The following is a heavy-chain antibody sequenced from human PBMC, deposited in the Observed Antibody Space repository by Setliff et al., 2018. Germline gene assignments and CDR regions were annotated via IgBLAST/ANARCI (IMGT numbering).Heavy chain of an antibody. V-gene: IGHV1-69*05. Sequence: GASMKVSCKASGGTFSNIGISWVRQAPGQGLEWMGGIIPLFGTTNYAQEFQGRVTITTDESTNTAYMELSSLRSEDTAMYYCAREKVVVVSATSYHYYMDVWGKGTTVTV. CDR1: GGTFSNIG. CDR2: IIPLFGTT. D-gene: IGHD2-15*01. J-gene: IGHJ6*03. CDR3: AREKVVVVSATSYHYYMDV.